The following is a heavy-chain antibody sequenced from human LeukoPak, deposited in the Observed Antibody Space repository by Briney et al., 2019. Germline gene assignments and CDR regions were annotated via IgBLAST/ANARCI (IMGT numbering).Heavy chain of an antibody. CDR1: EYTFTGYY. J-gene: IGHJ5*02. D-gene: IGHD5-12*01. V-gene: IGHV1-18*01. CDR2: ISAYNGNT. CDR3: ARDLKWLRPNWFDP. Sequence: ASVKVSCKASEYTFTGYYIHWVRQAPGQGLEWMGWISAYNGNTNYAQKLQGRVTMTTDTSTSTAYMELRSLRSDDTAVYYCARDLKWLRPNWFDPWGQGTLVTVSS.